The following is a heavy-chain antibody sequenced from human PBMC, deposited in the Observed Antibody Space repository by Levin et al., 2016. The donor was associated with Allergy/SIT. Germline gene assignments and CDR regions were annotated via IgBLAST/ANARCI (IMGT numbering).Heavy chain of an antibody. D-gene: IGHD2-21*02. CDR3: AKDTDCPPGRCGGYYYYYGMDV. CDR2: ISWNSGSI. V-gene: IGHV3-9*01. J-gene: IGHJ6*02. Sequence: SLKISCAASGFTFSSYGMHWVRQAPGKGLEWVSGISWNSGSIGYADSVKGRFTISRDNSKNSLYLQMNSLRTEDTALYYCAKDTDCPPGRCGGYYYYYGMDVWGQGTTVTVSS. CDR1: GFTFSSYG.